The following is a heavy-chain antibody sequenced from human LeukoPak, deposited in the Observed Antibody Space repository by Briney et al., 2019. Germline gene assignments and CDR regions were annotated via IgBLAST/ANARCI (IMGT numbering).Heavy chain of an antibody. Sequence: ASVKVSCKASGYTFTSYGISWVRQAPGQGLEWMGWISAYNGNTNYAQKLQGRVTMTTDTSTSTAYMELRSLRSDDTAVYYSARSPPPPYSGYDGFMDVWGKGTTVTVSS. D-gene: IGHD5-12*01. CDR3: ARSPPPPYSGYDGFMDV. J-gene: IGHJ6*04. CDR1: GYTFTSYG. V-gene: IGHV1-18*04. CDR2: ISAYNGNT.